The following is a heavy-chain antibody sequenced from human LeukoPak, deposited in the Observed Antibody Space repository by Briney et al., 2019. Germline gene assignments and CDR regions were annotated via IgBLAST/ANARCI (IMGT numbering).Heavy chain of an antibody. J-gene: IGHJ5*02. V-gene: IGHV3-23*01. CDR2: ISGSGGST. CDR3: AKDQDIVVVPAAIWFDP. D-gene: IGHD2-2*01. CDR1: GFTFSSYA. Sequence: SGGSLRLSCAASGFTFSSYAMSWVRQAPGKGLEWVSAISGSGGSTYYADSVKGRFTISRDNSKNTLYLQMNSLRAEDTAVYYCAKDQDIVVVPAAIWFDPWGQGTLVTVSS.